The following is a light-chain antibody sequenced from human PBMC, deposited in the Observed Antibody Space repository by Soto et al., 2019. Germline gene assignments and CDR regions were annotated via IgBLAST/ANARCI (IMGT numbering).Light chain of an antibody. Sequence: EIVLTQSPGTLSLSPVEIAKLSCISSQSVTSTYLAWYQQRPGQAPRLLIYAAYSRATGIPDRFSGSGSGTDFTLTISRLEPEDFAVYYCQHYDSSRWTFGLGTKGDIK. J-gene: IGKJ1*01. CDR3: QHYDSSRWT. CDR2: AAY. CDR1: QSVTSTY. V-gene: IGKV3-20*01.